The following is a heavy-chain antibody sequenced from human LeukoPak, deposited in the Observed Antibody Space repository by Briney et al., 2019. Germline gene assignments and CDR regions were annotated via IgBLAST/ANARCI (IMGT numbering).Heavy chain of an antibody. V-gene: IGHV4-59*01. CDR2: IYYSGST. CDR1: GGSISSYY. Sequence: SETLSLTCTVSGGSISSYYWSWIRQPPGKGLEWIGYIYYSGSTNYNPSLKSRVTISVDTSKNQFALKLSSVTAADTAVYYCATSSTSLGAFDIWGQGTMVTVSS. D-gene: IGHD2-2*01. CDR3: ATSSTSLGAFDI. J-gene: IGHJ3*02.